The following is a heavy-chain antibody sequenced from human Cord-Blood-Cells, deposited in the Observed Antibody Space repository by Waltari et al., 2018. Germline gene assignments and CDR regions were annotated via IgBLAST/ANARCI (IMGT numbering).Heavy chain of an antibody. D-gene: IGHD5-18*01. J-gene: IGHJ4*02. CDR1: GFSLSTSGVG. Sequence: QITLKESGPTLVKPTQTLTLTCTFSGFSLSTSGVGVGWIRQPPGKALEWLALIYCDDDKRYSPSLKSRLTITKDTSKNQVVLTMTNMDPVDTATYYCAHRRKYTAMVKDWGQGTLVTVSS. CDR2: IYCDDDK. V-gene: IGHV2-5*02. CDR3: AHRRKYTAMVKD.